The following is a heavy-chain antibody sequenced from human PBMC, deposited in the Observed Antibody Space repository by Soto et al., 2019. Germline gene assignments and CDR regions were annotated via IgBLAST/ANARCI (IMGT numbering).Heavy chain of an antibody. V-gene: IGHV4-34*01. CDR1: GGSFSGYY. D-gene: IGHD3-16*02. J-gene: IGHJ4*02. CDR3: ARGKLSDYVWGSYRYHFDY. Sequence: SDTLSLTCAVYGGSFSGYYGSWIRQPPGKGREWIGEINHSGSTNYNPSLKSRVTISVDTSKNQFSLKLSSVTAADTAVYYCARGKLSDYVWGSYRYHFDYWGQGTVVTVPS. CDR2: INHSGST.